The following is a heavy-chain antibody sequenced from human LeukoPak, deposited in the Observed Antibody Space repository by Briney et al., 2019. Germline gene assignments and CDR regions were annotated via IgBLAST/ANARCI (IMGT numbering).Heavy chain of an antibody. J-gene: IGHJ4*02. V-gene: IGHV1-8*01. CDR3: ARVGRSSGWYDY. CDR2: MNPNSGNT. D-gene: IGHD6-19*01. Sequence: ASVKVSCKASGYTFTSYDINWVRQATGQGLEWMGWMNPNSGNTGYAQKFQGRVTMTRDTSISTAYMELSRLRSDDTAVYYCARVGRSSGWYDYWGQGTLVTVSS. CDR1: GYTFTSYD.